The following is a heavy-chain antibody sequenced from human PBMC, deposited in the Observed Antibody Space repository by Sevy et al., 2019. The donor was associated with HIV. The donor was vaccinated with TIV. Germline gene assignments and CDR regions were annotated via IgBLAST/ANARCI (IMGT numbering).Heavy chain of an antibody. CDR2: IKSNIDGETT. V-gene: IGHV3-15*01. CDR3: ATAPGYYDSAPFDY. CDR1: GFTFNNAW. J-gene: IGHJ4*02. D-gene: IGHD3-22*01. Sequence: GESLKISCAVSGFTFNNAWMNWVRQAPGTGLQWAGLIKSNIDGETTDYAAPVKGRFTISRDDSKNTLYLQMNNLKIEDTAVYYCATAPGYYDSAPFDYWGPGTLVTVSS.